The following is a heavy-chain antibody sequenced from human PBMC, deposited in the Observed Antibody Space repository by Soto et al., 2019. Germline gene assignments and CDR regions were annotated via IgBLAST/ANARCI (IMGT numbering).Heavy chain of an antibody. CDR2: IYSGGST. V-gene: IGHV3-66*04. CDR1: GFIVSTNY. Sequence: GGSLRLSCVASGFIVSTNYMSWVRQAPGKGLEWVSVIYSGGSTYYADSVKGRSTISRDNSKNTLYLQMNSLRAEDTAVYYCARHNGGRTDYWGQGTLVTVSS. D-gene: IGHD2-15*01. CDR3: ARHNGGRTDY. J-gene: IGHJ4*02.